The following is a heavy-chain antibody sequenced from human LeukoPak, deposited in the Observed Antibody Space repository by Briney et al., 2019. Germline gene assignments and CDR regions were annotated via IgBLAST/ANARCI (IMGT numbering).Heavy chain of an antibody. CDR1: GFTLSTYS. CDR3: ARGGVGLVIIPGWEYDYYGLDV. D-gene: IGHD3/OR15-3a*01. Sequence: GGSLRLSCAASGFTLSTYSMNWVRQAPGKGLEWVSSISSSATYIYYADSVKGRFTISRDNAKNSLYLQMNSLRAEDTAVYYCARGGVGLVIIPGWEYDYYGLDVWGQGTTVTVSS. CDR2: ISSSATYI. V-gene: IGHV3-21*01. J-gene: IGHJ6*02.